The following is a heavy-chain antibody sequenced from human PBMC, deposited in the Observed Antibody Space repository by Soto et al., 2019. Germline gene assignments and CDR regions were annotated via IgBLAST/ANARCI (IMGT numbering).Heavy chain of an antibody. D-gene: IGHD3-22*01. CDR3: ASLRKGYYENFDY. CDR1: GYSISSGYY. Sequence: SETLSLTCAVSGYSISSGYYWGWIRQPPGKGLEWIGSIYHSGSTYYNPSLKSRVTISVDTSKNQFSLKLSSVTAADTAVYYCASLRKGYYENFDYWGQGTRVTVSS. CDR2: IYHSGST. J-gene: IGHJ4*02. V-gene: IGHV4-38-2*01.